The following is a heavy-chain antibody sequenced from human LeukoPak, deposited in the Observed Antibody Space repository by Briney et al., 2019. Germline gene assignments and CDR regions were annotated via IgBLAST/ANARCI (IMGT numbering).Heavy chain of an antibody. CDR1: GFTFSSYW. V-gene: IGHV3-74*01. CDR2: INSDGSST. Sequence: GGSLRLSCAASGFTFSSYWMHWVRQAPGKGLVWVSRINSDGSSTNYADSVKGRFTISRDNAKNTLYLQVKSLSAEDTAVYYCARGPSGWGSLDSWGQGTLVTVSS. D-gene: IGHD7-27*01. J-gene: IGHJ4*02. CDR3: ARGPSGWGSLDS.